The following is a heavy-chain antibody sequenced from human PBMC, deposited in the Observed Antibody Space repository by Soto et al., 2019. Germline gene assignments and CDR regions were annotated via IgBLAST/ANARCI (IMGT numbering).Heavy chain of an antibody. Sequence: SETLSVTCTVSGGSISSSIYYWGWIRHPPGKGLEWIGSIYYSGSTYYNPSLKSRVTISVDTSKNQFSLKLSSVTAADTAVYYCARSTHSSQNPLIDFWGQGTLVTVSS. J-gene: IGHJ4*02. V-gene: IGHV4-39*01. D-gene: IGHD6-6*01. CDR2: IYYSGST. CDR3: ARSTHSSQNPLIDF. CDR1: GGSISSSIYY.